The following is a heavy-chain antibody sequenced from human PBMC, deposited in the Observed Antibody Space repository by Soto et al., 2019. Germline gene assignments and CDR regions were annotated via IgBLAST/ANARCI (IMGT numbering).Heavy chain of an antibody. CDR1: GYSFTRYG. J-gene: IGHJ4*02. D-gene: IGHD4-4*01. V-gene: IGHV1-18*01. CDR3: VRDYSSFPDL. Sequence: ASVKVSCKTSGYSFTRYGLSWVRQAPGQGLEWMGWISPFNGNTNYAHNFRGKITMTTDTSTNTAYLEVRSLTYDDTAVYFCVRDYSSFPDLWRQGTMVTVSS. CDR2: ISPFNGNT.